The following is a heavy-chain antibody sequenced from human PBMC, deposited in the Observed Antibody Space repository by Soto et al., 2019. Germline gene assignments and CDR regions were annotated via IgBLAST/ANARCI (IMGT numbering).Heavy chain of an antibody. CDR3: AKFFVETWSNSGWPWSFHY. J-gene: IGHJ4*02. Sequence: EVQLLESGGGLVQPGRSLRLSCAASGFTFSNYAMSWVRQAPGQGLDWVSAISGSGGTTYYAASVKGRFTISRDNSKNTLFLQMNCLRAEDAAVYYCAKFFVETWSNSGWPWSFHYWGQGTLVTVSS. CDR2: ISGSGGTT. D-gene: IGHD6-25*01. V-gene: IGHV3-23*01. CDR1: GFTFSNYA.